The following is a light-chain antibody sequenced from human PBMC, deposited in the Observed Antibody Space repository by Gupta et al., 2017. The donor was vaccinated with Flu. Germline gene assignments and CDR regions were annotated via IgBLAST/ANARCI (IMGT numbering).Light chain of an antibody. V-gene: IGLV2-14*01. J-gene: IGLJ3*02. CDR1: SSDVGGYKY. Sequence: QSALTQPASVSGSPGQSITISCTGTSSDVGGYKYVSWYQQHPGKAPKLLIYEVSNRPSGVSNRLSGSKSGNTASLTISGLQAEDEADYYCSSYTSSSTWVFGGGTKLTVL. CDR3: SSYTSSSTWV. CDR2: EVS.